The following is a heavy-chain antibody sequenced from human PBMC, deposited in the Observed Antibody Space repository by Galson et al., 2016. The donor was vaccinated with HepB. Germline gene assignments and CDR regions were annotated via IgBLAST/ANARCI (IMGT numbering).Heavy chain of an antibody. CDR2: IDPDDSYI. D-gene: IGHD3-10*01. CDR3: ARGFGSGNYYDYYYYMDA. Sequence: QSGAEVKKPGESLQISCRGFGYTFTNYWIGWVRQTSGKGLEWMGRIDPDDSYIDYSPSFQGHVTFSVDKSINTAYLQWTWLRASDTAIYYCARGFGSGNYYDYYYYMDAWGKGTTVTVSS. J-gene: IGHJ6*03. V-gene: IGHV5-10-1*01. CDR1: GYTFTNYW.